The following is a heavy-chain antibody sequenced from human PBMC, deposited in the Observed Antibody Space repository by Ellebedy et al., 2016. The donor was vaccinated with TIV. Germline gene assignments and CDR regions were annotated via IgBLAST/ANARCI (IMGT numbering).Heavy chain of an antibody. D-gene: IGHD3-16*01. V-gene: IGHV3-13*01. J-gene: IGHJ4*03. CDR2: ICTAGDT. CDR1: GCTFRTYD. Sequence: GGSLRLSFAASGCTFRTYDMHWVRQTTGKGLEWVSVICTAGDTYYPGSVKGRFTISRENAKNSLYLQMNSLRAEDTAVYYCARVRFGDTAVDYWGQGTLVTVSS. CDR3: ARVRFGDTAVDY.